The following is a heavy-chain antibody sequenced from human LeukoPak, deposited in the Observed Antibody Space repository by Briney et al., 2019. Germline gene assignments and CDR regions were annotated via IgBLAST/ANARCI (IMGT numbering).Heavy chain of an antibody. CDR3: AHTVTPRYFQF. V-gene: IGHV3-74*01. CDR2: ITNDGSST. J-gene: IGHJ1*01. CDR1: GLTFSSHW. D-gene: IGHD4-17*01. Sequence: PGGSLRLSCAASGLTFSSHWMHWVRQAPGKGLVWVSRITNDGSSTTYADSVKGRFTISRDNAKNSLYLQMNSLRTEDTALYYCAHTVTPRYFQFWGQGTLVTVSS.